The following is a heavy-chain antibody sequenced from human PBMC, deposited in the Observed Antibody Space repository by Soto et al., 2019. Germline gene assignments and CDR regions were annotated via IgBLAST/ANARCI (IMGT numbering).Heavy chain of an antibody. CDR2: ISWNGGRI. V-gene: IGHV3-9*01. Sequence: GGSLRLSCAASGFTFDDYAMTWVRQLPGKGLEWVSSISWNGGRIGYADSVKGRFTISRDNTRNFLFLQMNSLRPEDSAFYFCAKDVDRYDLVTHSFGHWGQGTRVTVSS. CDR1: GFTFDDYA. D-gene: IGHD5-12*01. J-gene: IGHJ4*02. CDR3: AKDVDRYDLVTHSFGH.